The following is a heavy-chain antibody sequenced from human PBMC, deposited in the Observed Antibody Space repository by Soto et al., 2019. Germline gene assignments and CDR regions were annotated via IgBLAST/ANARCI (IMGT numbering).Heavy chain of an antibody. CDR3: ARRRITMVRGASYYFDY. Sequence: SETLSLTCAVYGGSFSGYYWSWIRQPPGEGLEWIGEINHSGSTNYNPSLKSRVTISVDTSKNQFSLKLSSVTAADTAVYYCARRRITMVRGASYYFDYWGQGTLVTVSS. V-gene: IGHV4-34*01. CDR2: INHSGST. D-gene: IGHD3-10*01. J-gene: IGHJ4*02. CDR1: GGSFSGYY.